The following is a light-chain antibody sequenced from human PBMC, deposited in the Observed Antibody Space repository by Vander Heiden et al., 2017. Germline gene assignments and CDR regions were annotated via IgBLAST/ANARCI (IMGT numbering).Light chain of an antibody. J-gene: IGLJ1*01. CDR1: SSDVGSSNR. CDR2: EVN. CDR3: NSDTTSDTYV. Sequence: QSALTQPPSVSGSPGQSVTISSTGTSSDVGSSNRVSWYQQPPGTATKVIIYEVNNRPSGVPDRFSGSQSGNTASLTISGLQAEDEADYYCNSDTTSDTYVFGTGTKVTVL. V-gene: IGLV2-18*02.